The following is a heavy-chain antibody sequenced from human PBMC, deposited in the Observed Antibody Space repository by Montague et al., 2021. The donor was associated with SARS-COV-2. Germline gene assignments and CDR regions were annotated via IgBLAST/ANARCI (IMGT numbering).Heavy chain of an antibody. CDR2: LWYDGGNK. CDR1: GFTFSSFG. J-gene: IGHJ4*02. CDR3: AREFRGFSTSWYALDS. D-gene: IGHD6-13*01. V-gene: IGHV3-33*01. Sequence: SLRLSCAASGFTFSSFGMHWVRQAPGKGLEWVAALWYDGGNKYYADSVKGRFTISRDNSKNTLYLQMNSLRAEDTAVYYCAREFRGFSTSWYALDSWGQGTLVTVSS.